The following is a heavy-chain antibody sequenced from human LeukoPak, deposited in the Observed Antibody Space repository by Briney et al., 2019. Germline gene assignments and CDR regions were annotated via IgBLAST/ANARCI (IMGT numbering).Heavy chain of an antibody. D-gene: IGHD3-22*01. CDR3: ARDHVVVGSTTSFFDY. Sequence: SETLSLSCTVSGGSMSNYHWTWIRQPPGEGLEWIGRIYTNGHTNYSPSLRSRVTMPVDTSKNQFSLKVRFVTAADTAVYFCARDHVVVGSTTSFFDYWGQGILVTVSS. CDR2: IYTNGHT. CDR1: GGSMSNYH. J-gene: IGHJ4*02. V-gene: IGHV4-4*07.